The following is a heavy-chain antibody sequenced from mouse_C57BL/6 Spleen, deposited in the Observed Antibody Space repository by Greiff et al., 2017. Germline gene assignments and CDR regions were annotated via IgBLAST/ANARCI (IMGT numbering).Heavy chain of an antibody. CDR3: ARRQATLAWFAY. CDR2: IHPNSGST. J-gene: IGHJ3*01. D-gene: IGHD3-2*02. CDR1: GYTFTDYN. V-gene: IGHV1-18*01. Sequence: VQLQQSGPELVKPGASVKIPCKASGYTFTDYNMDWVKQSHGKSLEWIGMIHPNSGSTNYNEKFKSKATLTVDKSSSTAYMQLSSLTSEDSAVYYCARRQATLAWFAYWGQGTLVTVSA.